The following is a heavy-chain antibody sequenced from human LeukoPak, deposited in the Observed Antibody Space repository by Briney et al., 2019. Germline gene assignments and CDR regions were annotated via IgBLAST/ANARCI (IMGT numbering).Heavy chain of an antibody. D-gene: IGHD5-12*01. CDR1: GGSISGFY. V-gene: IGHV4-59*01. Sequence: SETLSLTCAVSGGSISGFYWNWIRQPPGKGLEWIGYIHYSGNTDYNPSLKSRVTISVDTSKNQCSLKLNSVTAADTAVYYCARGGYDYGYYFDSWGQGTLVTVSS. CDR2: IHYSGNT. CDR3: ARGGYDYGYYFDS. J-gene: IGHJ4*02.